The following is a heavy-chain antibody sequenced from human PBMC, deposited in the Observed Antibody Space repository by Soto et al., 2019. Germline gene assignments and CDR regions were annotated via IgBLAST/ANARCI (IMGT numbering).Heavy chain of an antibody. CDR1: GYTFTGYY. Sequence: AASVKVSCKASGYTFTGYYMHWVRQAPGQGLEWMGWINPNSGGTNYAQKFQGRVTMTRDTSISTAYMELSRLRSDDTAVYYCARATAAAGTDWFDPWGQGTLVTVSS. J-gene: IGHJ5*02. D-gene: IGHD6-13*01. V-gene: IGHV1-2*02. CDR3: ARATAAAGTDWFDP. CDR2: INPNSGGT.